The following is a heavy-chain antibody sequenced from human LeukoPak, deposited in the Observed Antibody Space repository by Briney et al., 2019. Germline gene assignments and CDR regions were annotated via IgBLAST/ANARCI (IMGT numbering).Heavy chain of an antibody. V-gene: IGHV3-21*01. J-gene: IGHJ3*02. CDR3: ARGYRGFDI. CDR1: GFTFSSYT. CDR2: ISSSSNYI. Sequence: PGGSLRLSCAASGFTFSSYTMNWVRQAPGKGLEWVSSISSSSNYIYCTDSLKGRFTISRDNAKNSLYLQMNSLRAEDTAVYYCARGYRGFDIWGQGTMVTVSS. D-gene: IGHD5-18*01.